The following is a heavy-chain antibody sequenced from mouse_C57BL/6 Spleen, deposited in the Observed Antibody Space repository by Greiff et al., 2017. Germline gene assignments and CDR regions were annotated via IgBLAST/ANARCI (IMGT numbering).Heavy chain of an antibody. J-gene: IGHJ2*01. Sequence: QVQLQQPGAELVKPGASVKMSCKASGYTFTSYWITWVKQRPGQGLEWIGDIYPGSGSTNYNEKFKNKATLTVATSSRTAYMQLSSLTSEDSAVYYCARGYGSSYDYFDYWGQGTTLTVSS. CDR3: ARGYGSSYDYFDY. CDR2: IYPGSGST. V-gene: IGHV1-55*01. CDR1: GYTFTSYW. D-gene: IGHD1-1*01.